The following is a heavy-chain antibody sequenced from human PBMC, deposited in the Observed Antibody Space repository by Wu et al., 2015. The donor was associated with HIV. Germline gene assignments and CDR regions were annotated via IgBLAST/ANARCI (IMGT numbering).Heavy chain of an antibody. Sequence: QVQLVQSGAEVKKPGASVKVSCKASGYTFISYYLHWVRQAPGQGLEWMGIINPIGGATTYAQKFLGRVTMTRDTSTNTVYMELSSLRSEDTAVYYCARDLFGTGDKGWYFDLWGRGTLVTVSS. V-gene: IGHV1-46*03. D-gene: IGHD7-27*01. CDR2: INPIGGAT. J-gene: IGHJ2*01. CDR1: GYTFISYY. CDR3: ARDLFGTGDKGWYFDL.